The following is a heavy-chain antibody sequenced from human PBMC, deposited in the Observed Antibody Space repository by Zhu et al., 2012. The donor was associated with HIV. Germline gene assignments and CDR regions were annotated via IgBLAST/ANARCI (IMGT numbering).Heavy chain of an antibody. CDR1: GGSLSGYY. J-gene: IGHJ4*02. D-gene: IGHD6-19*01. V-gene: IGHV4-34*02. CDR2: VNHSGNT. Sequence: QVQLQQWGAGLLKPSETLSLTCAVYGGSLSGYYWSWIRQPPGKGLEWIGEVNHSGNTNYKPSLQSRVTISVDRSKNQFSLKLTSVTAADTAVYYCARLTSGLTSGWGQGTLSPSPQ. CDR3: ARLTSGLTSG.